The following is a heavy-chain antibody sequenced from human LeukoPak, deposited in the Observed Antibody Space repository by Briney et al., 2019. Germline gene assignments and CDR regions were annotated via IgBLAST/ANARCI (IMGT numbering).Heavy chain of an antibody. V-gene: IGHV4-39*07. D-gene: IGHD6-19*01. CDR2: IYYSGST. Sequence: PSETLSLTCTVSGGSISSSSYYWGWIRQPPGKGLEWIGSIYYSGSTYYNPSLKSRVTISVDTSKNQFSLKLSSVTAADTAVYYCARDSGSFHYYYYYGMDVWGQGTTVTVSS. J-gene: IGHJ6*02. CDR3: ARDSGSFHYYYYYGMDV. CDR1: GGSISSSSYY.